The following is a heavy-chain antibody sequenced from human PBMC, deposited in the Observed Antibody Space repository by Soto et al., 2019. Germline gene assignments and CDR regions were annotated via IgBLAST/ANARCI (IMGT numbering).Heavy chain of an antibody. CDR2: ISGYDGKT. D-gene: IGHD3-3*01. Sequence: QGQLVQSGAEVKKPGASVTVSCQASGYAFDTYGINWVRQSPGQGLELMGWISGYDGKTTYAEKFQDRLTMTTDTSTSTAYMELRRLTSEDTAGYYCARDPHDFWTRYWFDPLGQGTQVTVSS. CDR3: ARDPHDFWTRYWFDP. V-gene: IGHV1-18*01. J-gene: IGHJ5*02. CDR1: GYAFDTYG.